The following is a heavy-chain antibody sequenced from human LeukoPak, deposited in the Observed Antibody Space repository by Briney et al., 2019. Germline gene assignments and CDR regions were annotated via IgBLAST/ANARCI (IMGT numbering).Heavy chain of an antibody. Sequence: GGSLRLSCAASGLTFSSFAMTWVRQTPGKGLEWVSALSASGGGTFYAPSVKGRFTISRDNSKNTVSLQMNSLRAEDTALYYCETVLHTSMTTWAAFDTWGQGTMVTVSS. CDR2: LSASGGGT. J-gene: IGHJ3*02. V-gene: IGHV3-23*01. D-gene: IGHD5-18*01. CDR3: ETVLHTSMTTWAAFDT. CDR1: GLTFSSFA.